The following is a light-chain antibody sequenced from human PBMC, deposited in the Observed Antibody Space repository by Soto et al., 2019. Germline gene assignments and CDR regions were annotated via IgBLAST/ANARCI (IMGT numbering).Light chain of an antibody. J-gene: IGKJ1*01. CDR2: TAS. V-gene: IGKV1-27*01. CDR1: QGISNY. Sequence: DIQMTQSPSSLSASAGDRVTITCRASQGISNYLAWYQQRPGKVPKLLIYTASTLQSGVPSRFSGSGSGAEFTLTISSPQPEDVATYYCQKYNSAPWTFGQGTKVEIK. CDR3: QKYNSAPWT.